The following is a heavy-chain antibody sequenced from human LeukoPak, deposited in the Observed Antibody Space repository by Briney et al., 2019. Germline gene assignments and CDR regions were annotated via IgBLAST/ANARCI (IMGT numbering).Heavy chain of an antibody. D-gene: IGHD5-18*01. CDR3: ARGGCSYDYSFDY. J-gene: IGHJ4*02. CDR2: IIPIFGTA. CDR1: GGTFSSYA. V-gene: IGHV1-69*05. Sequence: ASVKLSCKASGGTFSSYAISWVRQAPGQGLEWMGRIIPIFGTANYAHKFQGRVTITTDESTSTAYMELSSLRSEDTAVYYCARGGCSYDYSFDYWGQGTLVTVSS.